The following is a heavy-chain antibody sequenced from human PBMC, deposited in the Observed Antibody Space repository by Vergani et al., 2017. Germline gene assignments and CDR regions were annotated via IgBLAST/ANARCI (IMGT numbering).Heavy chain of an antibody. Sequence: EVQLLESGGGLAQPGGSLRLSCAASGFTFRNYAMTWVRQAPGKGLEWVSIISDNGGTTYYAASVKGRFTISRDNSKNTLFLHMISLRPEDTAVYYCAKVVRSEVAGTFGAFDIWGQGTMVTVSS. V-gene: IGHV3-23*01. CDR3: AKVVRSEVAGTFGAFDI. CDR1: GFTFRNYA. J-gene: IGHJ3*02. CDR2: ISDNGGTT. D-gene: IGHD6-19*01.